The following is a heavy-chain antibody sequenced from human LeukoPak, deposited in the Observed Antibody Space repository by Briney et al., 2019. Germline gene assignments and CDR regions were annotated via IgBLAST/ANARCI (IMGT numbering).Heavy chain of an antibody. CDR3: ARDVNYDILTGYYKPSYYFDY. D-gene: IGHD3-9*01. CDR1: GFSFSSHA. V-gene: IGHV3-33*08. Sequence: GGSLRLSCAASGFSFSSHAMHWVRQAPGKGLEWVAVIFYDGNNKYYADSVKGRFTISRDNSKNTVYLQMNSLRAEDTAVYYCARDVNYDILTGYYKPSYYFDYWGQGTLVTVSS. J-gene: IGHJ4*02. CDR2: IFYDGNNK.